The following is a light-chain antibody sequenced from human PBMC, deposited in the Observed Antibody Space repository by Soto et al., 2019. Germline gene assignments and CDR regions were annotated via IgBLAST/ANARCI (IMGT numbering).Light chain of an antibody. CDR3: QQFNAYPLT. CDR2: GAS. J-gene: IGKJ4*01. Sequence: DIPLTQSPSFLSASVGDRVTISCRASQGISDYLAWYQRKPGKAPKLLIYGASTLQSGVPSRFSGSASGTEFTLTISSLQPEDFATYFCQQFNAYPLTFGGGTKLEIK. CDR1: QGISDY. V-gene: IGKV1-9*01.